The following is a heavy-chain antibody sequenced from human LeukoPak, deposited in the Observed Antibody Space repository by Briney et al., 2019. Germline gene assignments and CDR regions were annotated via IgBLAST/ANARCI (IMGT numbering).Heavy chain of an antibody. V-gene: IGHV3-30*18. Sequence: GGSLRLSCAASGFTFSSYGMHWVRQAPGKWLEWVAVISYDGSNKYYADSVKGRFTISRDNSKNTLYLQMNSLRAEDTAVYYCAKDGGYSGYSYYYYYYMDVWGKGTTVTVSS. D-gene: IGHD5-12*01. J-gene: IGHJ6*03. CDR3: AKDGGYSGYSYYYYYYMDV. CDR2: ISYDGSNK. CDR1: GFTFSSYG.